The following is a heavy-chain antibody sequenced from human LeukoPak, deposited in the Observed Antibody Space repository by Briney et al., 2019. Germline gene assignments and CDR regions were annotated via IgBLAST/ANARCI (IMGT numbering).Heavy chain of an antibody. V-gene: IGHV4-39*01. J-gene: IGHJ4*02. CDR1: GGSISSSNYY. D-gene: IGHD5-24*01. CDR2: IYYTGST. CDR3: ARPTDGYNKYAYDY. Sequence: ASETLSLTCSVSGGSISSSNYYWGWIRQPPGKGLEWIGSIYYTGSTYHNPSLKSRVTISVDTSKNQFSLNLSSVTAADTAVYYCARPTDGYNKYAYDYWGQGTLVTVSS.